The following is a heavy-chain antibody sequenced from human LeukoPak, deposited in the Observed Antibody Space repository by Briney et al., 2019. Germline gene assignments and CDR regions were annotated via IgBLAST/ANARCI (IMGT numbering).Heavy chain of an antibody. CDR1: GFTFSSYA. D-gene: IGHD3-22*01. J-gene: IGHJ4*02. V-gene: IGHV3-23*01. Sequence: GGSLRLSCAASGFTFSSYAMSWVRQAPGKGLEWVSAISGSGGSTYYADPVKGRFTISRDNSKNTLYLQMNSLRAEDTAVYYCAKVRDSSGYYYGFDYWGQGTLVTVSS. CDR2: ISGSGGST. CDR3: AKVRDSSGYYYGFDY.